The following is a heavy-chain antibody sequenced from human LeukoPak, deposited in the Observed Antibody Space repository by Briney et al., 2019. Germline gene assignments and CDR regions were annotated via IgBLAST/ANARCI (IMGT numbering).Heavy chain of an antibody. D-gene: IGHD6-6*01. V-gene: IGHV4-39*01. Sequence: SETLSLTCTVSGGSITSGSFYWAWIRQPPGKGLEWIGSIYYSGSTFYNPSLKSRTTISLDTSKNQFSLKLSSVTAADTAVYYCAPSSSSFGEDCFDPWGQGTLVTVSS. CDR3: APSSSSFGEDCFDP. CDR1: GGSITSGSFY. J-gene: IGHJ5*02. CDR2: IYYSGST.